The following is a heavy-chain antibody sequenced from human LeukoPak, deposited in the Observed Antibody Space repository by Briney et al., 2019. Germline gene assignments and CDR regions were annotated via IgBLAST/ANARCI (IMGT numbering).Heavy chain of an antibody. CDR2: ISGSGGST. CDR3: AKASGSYFERSYFDY. V-gene: IGHV3-23*01. CDR1: GFTFSSYA. J-gene: IGHJ4*02. Sequence: PGGSMRLSCAASGFTFSSYAMSWVRQAPGKGLEWVSAISGSGGSTYYADSVKGRFTISRDNSKNTMYLQMNSLRAEDTAVYYCAKASGSYFERSYFDYWGQGTLATVSS. D-gene: IGHD1-26*01.